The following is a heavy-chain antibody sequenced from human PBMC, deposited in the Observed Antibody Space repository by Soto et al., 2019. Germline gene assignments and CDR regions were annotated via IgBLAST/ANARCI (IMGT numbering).Heavy chain of an antibody. Sequence: SETLSLTCTVSGGSISSDYWSWIRQPPGKGREWMGCIYYSGSTNYNPCLKRRVPLSLDSSTTPFSLKLTSVTAADTAVYYCPLGGELWSFDYWGQGTLVTVSS. CDR1: GGSISSDY. CDR2: IYYSGST. CDR3: PLGGELWSFDY. D-gene: IGHD5-18*01. V-gene: IGHV4-59*01. J-gene: IGHJ4*02.